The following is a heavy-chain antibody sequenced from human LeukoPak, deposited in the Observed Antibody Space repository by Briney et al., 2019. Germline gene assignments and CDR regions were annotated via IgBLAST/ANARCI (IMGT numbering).Heavy chain of an antibody. CDR1: GFTFSSYW. J-gene: IGHJ4*02. Sequence: GGSLRLSCAASGFTFSSYWMTWVRQAPGKGLEWVANIKPDGSQIYYVDSVKGRFTISRDNAKNSVFLQMNSLRAGDTGIYYCARIGYSSSCTDYWGQGTLVTVSS. V-gene: IGHV3-7*01. D-gene: IGHD2-2*01. CDR2: IKPDGSQI. CDR3: ARIGYSSSCTDY.